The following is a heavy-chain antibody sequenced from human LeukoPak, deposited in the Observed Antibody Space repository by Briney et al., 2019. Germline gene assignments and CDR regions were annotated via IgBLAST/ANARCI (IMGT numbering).Heavy chain of an antibody. CDR1: GFTFSNYA. Sequence: GGSLRLSCAASGFTFSNYAMIWVRQAPGKGLECVSAISGSGGITYYADPVKGRFTISRDNANNTLYLQMNSLRAEDTAVYYCAKGSYGDSEHWGQGTLVTVSS. J-gene: IGHJ1*01. V-gene: IGHV3-23*01. CDR2: ISGSGGIT. D-gene: IGHD4-17*01. CDR3: AKGSYGDSEH.